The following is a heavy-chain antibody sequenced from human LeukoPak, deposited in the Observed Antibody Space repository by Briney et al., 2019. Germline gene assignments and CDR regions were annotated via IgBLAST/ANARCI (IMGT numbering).Heavy chain of an antibody. CDR2: THYRGST. CDR3: ARAVLYYYYGMDV. D-gene: IGHD1-14*01. Sequence: SQTLSLTCTVSGASISIGAYYCAWIRQQPWKGLDWIGYTHYRGSTYYNPSLKSRVNISVDPSKNQVSLKLSSMTAADTAVYYCARAVLYYYYGMDVWGEGTTVTVSS. V-gene: IGHV4-31*03. J-gene: IGHJ6*04. CDR1: GASISIGAYY.